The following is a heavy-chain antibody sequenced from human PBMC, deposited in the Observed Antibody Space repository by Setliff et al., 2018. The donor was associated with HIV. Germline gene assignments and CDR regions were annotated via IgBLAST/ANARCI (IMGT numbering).Heavy chain of an antibody. CDR2: IYSGGNT. D-gene: IGHD3-3*01. CDR3: AREEVRSSFPYCGMDV. J-gene: IGHJ6*02. Sequence: LRLSCAASGLTVSRNYMTWVRQAPGKGLAWVSGIYSGGNTYYADSVKGRFTISRDTAKNTVYLQMNSLRAEDTAVYYCAREEVRSSFPYCGMDVWGQGTTVTVS. V-gene: IGHV3-53*05. CDR1: GLTVSRNY.